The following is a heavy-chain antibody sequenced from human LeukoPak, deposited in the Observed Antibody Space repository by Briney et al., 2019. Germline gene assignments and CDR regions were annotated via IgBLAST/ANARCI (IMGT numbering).Heavy chain of an antibody. CDR3: ARVLPPGYSSGWYDY. D-gene: IGHD6-19*01. V-gene: IGHV1-2*02. CDR2: INPNSGGT. Sequence: GASVKVSWKASGYTFTGYYMHWVRQAPGQGLEWMGWINPNSGGTNYAQKFQGRVTMTRDTSISTAYMELSRLRSDNTAVYYCARVLPPGYSSGWYDYWGQGTLVTVSS. CDR1: GYTFTGYY. J-gene: IGHJ4*02.